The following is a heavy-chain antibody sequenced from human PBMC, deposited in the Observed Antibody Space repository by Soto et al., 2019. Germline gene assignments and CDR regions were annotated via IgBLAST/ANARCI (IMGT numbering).Heavy chain of an antibody. CDR2: IYRGGST. CDR3: ARGPSTYGMDV. Sequence: GGSLRLSCAASGFTVSSNYMSWVRQAAGKGLEWVSVIYRGGSTYYADSVKGRFTISRDNSKNTLYLQMNTLRAEDTAVYYCARGPSTYGMDVWGQGTTVTVSS. J-gene: IGHJ6*02. V-gene: IGHV3-53*01. CDR1: GFTVSSNY.